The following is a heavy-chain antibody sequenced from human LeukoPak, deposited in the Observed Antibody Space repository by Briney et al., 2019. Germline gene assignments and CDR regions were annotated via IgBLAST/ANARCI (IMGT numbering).Heavy chain of an antibody. J-gene: IGHJ4*02. CDR3: ARDSSSIAVAGRFDY. CDR2: ISSSSSYT. D-gene: IGHD6-19*01. Sequence: GGSLRLSCAASGFTFSDYYISWIRQAPGKGLEWVSYISSSSSYTNYADSVKGRFTISRDNAKNSLYLQMNSLRAEDTAVYYCARDSSSIAVAGRFDYWGQGTLVTVSS. V-gene: IGHV3-11*05. CDR1: GFTFSDYY.